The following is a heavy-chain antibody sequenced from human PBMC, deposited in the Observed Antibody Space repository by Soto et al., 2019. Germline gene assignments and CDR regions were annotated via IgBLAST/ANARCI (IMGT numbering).Heavy chain of an antibody. J-gene: IGHJ6*02. V-gene: IGHV3-21*02. CDR1: GFNFNTYS. CDR2: ISASGGYK. Sequence: EVRLVESGGGLVKPGGSLRVSCAASGFNFNTYSMNWVRQAPGKGLEWVSFISASGGYKYYADSVRGRFTISRDNAKKSVYLEMNSLTADDTAVYYCAGERSALPGARDAMDVWGHGTTVTVSS. D-gene: IGHD1-26*01. CDR3: AGERSALPGARDAMDV.